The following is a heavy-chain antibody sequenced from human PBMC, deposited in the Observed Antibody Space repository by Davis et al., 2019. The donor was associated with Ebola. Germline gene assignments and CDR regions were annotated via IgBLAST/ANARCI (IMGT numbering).Heavy chain of an antibody. Sequence: GGSLRLSCAASGFTFSGSAMHWVRQASGKGLEWVGRIRSKANSYATAYAASAKGRFTISRDDSKNTAYLQMNSLKTEDTAVYYCTSGSYYAGGWSDYWGQGTLVTVSS. CDR2: IRSKANSYAT. V-gene: IGHV3-73*01. CDR3: TSGSYYAGGWSDY. CDR1: GFTFSGSA. D-gene: IGHD1-26*01. J-gene: IGHJ4*02.